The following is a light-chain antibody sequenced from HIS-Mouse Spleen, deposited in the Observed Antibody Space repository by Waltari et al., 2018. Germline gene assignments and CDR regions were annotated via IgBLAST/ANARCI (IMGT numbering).Light chain of an antibody. J-gene: IGLJ2*01. V-gene: IGLV3-10*01. CDR3: YSTDSSGNHRV. CDR2: EDS. Sequence: SYELTQPPSVSVSPGQTARITCSGDALPKKYAYWYQQKSGQAPVLVIYEDSKRPSGIPEGFSGSSSWTMATLTISGAQVEDEADYYCYSTDSSGNHRVFGGWTKLTVL. CDR1: ALPKKY.